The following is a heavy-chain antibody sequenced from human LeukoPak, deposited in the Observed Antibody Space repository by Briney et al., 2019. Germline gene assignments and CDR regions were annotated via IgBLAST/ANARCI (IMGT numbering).Heavy chain of an antibody. V-gene: IGHV1-69*04. D-gene: IGHD2-15*01. Sequence: ASVKVSCKASGGTFSSYAISWVRQAPGQGREWMGRIIPIFGIANYAQKFQGRVTITADKSTSTAYMELSSLRSEDTAVYYCARDRSGYCSGGSCYSSTIPFDYWGQGTLVTVSS. CDR3: ARDRSGYCSGGSCYSSTIPFDY. CDR2: IIPIFGIA. CDR1: GGTFSSYA. J-gene: IGHJ4*02.